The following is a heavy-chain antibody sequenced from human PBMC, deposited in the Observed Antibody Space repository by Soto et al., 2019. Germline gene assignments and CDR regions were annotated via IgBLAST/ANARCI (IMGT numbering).Heavy chain of an antibody. J-gene: IGHJ4*02. D-gene: IGHD4-17*01. Sequence: GGSLRLSCAASGFTFSSYAMSWVRQAPGKGLEWVSAISGSGGSTYYADSGKGRFTISRDNSKNTLYLQMNSLRAEDTAVYYCAKSVPDNYGDYPSFFDYWGQGTLVTVSS. CDR3: AKSVPDNYGDYPSFFDY. V-gene: IGHV3-23*01. CDR2: ISGSGGST. CDR1: GFTFSSYA.